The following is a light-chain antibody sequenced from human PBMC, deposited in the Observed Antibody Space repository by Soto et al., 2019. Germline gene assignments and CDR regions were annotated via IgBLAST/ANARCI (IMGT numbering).Light chain of an antibody. CDR3: SSYTSNRSYV. CDR2: DVS. J-gene: IGLJ1*01. CDR1: SSDVGGYNY. V-gene: IGLV2-14*01. Sequence: QSVLTQPASVSGSPGQSITISCTGTSSDVGGYNYVSWYQQHPGKAPKLMIYDVSNRPSGISYRFSGSKSGNTASLTISGLQAEDEADYYCSSYTSNRSYVFGTGTKLTVL.